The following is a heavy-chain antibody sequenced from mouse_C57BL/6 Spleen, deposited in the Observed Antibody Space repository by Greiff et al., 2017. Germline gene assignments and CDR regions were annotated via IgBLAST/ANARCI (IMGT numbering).Heavy chain of an antibody. V-gene: IGHV1-69*01. J-gene: IGHJ2*01. CDR1: GYTFTSYW. D-gene: IGHD4-1*01. CDR2: IDPSDSYT. Sequence: QVQLQQPGAELVMPGASVKLSCKASGYTFTSYWMHWVKQRPGQGLAWIGEIDPSDSYTNYNQKFKGKSTLTVDTSSSTAYMQLSSLTSEDSAVYYCAREGTGTQDYWGQGTTLTVSS. CDR3: AREGTGTQDY.